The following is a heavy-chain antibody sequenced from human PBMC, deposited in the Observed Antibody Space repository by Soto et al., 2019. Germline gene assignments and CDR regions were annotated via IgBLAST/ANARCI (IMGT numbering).Heavy chain of an antibody. CDR3: ARERLGVGANWFDP. CDR1: GGSISSYY. J-gene: IGHJ5*02. CDR2: IYYSGST. V-gene: IGHV4-59*01. D-gene: IGHD1-26*01. Sequence: SETLSLTCTVSGGSISSYYWSWIRQPPGKGLEWIGYIYYSGSTNYNPSLKSRVTISVDTSKNQFSLKLSSVTAADTAVYYCARERLGVGANWFDPWGQGTLVTVSS.